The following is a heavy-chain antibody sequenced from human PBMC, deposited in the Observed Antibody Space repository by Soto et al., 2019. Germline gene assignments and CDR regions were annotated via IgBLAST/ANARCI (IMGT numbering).Heavy chain of an antibody. CDR3: ARGGYSGYGRYRTNWFDP. D-gene: IGHD5-12*01. CDR1: GDTFTSYE. CDR2: MNPNSGNT. J-gene: IGHJ5*02. Sequence: PSVKVSCKASGDTFTSYEINWVRQATGQGLEWMGWMNPNSGNTGYAQKFQGRVTMTRNTSISTAYMELSSLRSEDTAVYYCARGGYSGYGRYRTNWFDPWGQGTLVTVSS. V-gene: IGHV1-8*01.